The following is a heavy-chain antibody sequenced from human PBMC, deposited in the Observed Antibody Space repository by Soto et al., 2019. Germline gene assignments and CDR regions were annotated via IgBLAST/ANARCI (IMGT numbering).Heavy chain of an antibody. CDR3: ARGTQLWYSRHFDV. J-gene: IGHJ2*01. CDR1: GDSIGTFY. Sequence: PSETLSLTCTVSGDSIGTFYWNWIRQPPGKCLEWVGDIYWTGTTNYSPSLKSRVTMSVDTSKNQFSLKLSSVTAADTAVYYCARGTQLWYSRHFDVWGRGTLVTVS. D-gene: IGHD2-15*01. V-gene: IGHV4-59*01. CDR2: IYWTGTT.